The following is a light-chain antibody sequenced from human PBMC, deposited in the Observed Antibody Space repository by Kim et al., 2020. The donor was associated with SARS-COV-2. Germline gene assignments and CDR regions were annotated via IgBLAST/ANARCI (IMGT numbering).Light chain of an antibody. J-gene: IGLJ1*01. CDR1: SSNIGSNP. Sequence: QRVTISCSGSSSNIGSNPVNWYQQLPGTAPKLLIYSNNQRPSGVPDRFSGSKSGTSASLAISGLQSEDEADYHCAAWDDSLNGYYVFGTGTKVTVL. V-gene: IGLV1-44*01. CDR3: AAWDDSLNGYYV. CDR2: SNN.